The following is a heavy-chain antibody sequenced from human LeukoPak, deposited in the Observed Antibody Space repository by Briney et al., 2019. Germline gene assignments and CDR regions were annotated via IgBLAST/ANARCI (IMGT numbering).Heavy chain of an antibody. CDR3: ARDLGWFYFDQ. V-gene: IGHV3-23*01. Sequence: GGTLRLSCAASGFTFSSYAMSWVRQAPGKGLEWVSAFSGSGGGTYYADSVKGRFTISRDNSKNTLYLQMNSLRPEDTAIYYCARDLGWFYFDQWGHGTLVTVPS. CDR1: GFTFSSYA. J-gene: IGHJ4*01. D-gene: IGHD3-3*01. CDR2: FSGSGGGT.